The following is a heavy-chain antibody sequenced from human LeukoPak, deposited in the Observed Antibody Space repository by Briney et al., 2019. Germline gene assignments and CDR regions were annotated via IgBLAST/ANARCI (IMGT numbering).Heavy chain of an antibody. CDR2: IYLGDSDT. CDR1: GYSFTSYW. J-gene: IGHJ6*02. D-gene: IGHD3-10*01. V-gene: IGHV5-51*01. CDR3: ARRSGYYGSGSYRFDYGMDV. Sequence: GESLKISCKGSGYSFTSYWIGWVRQMPGKGLEWMGIIYLGDSDTRYSPSFQGQVTISADKSISTAYLQWSSLKASGTAMYYCARRSGYYGSGSYRFDYGMDVWGQGTTVTVSS.